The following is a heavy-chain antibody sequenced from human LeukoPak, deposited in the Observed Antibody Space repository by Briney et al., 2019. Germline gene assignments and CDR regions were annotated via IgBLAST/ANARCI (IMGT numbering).Heavy chain of an antibody. V-gene: IGHV4-39*07. J-gene: IGHJ4*02. CDR2: IYYSGST. CDR1: GGSISSSSYY. CDR3: ARDNNYYGAGYFDY. D-gene: IGHD3-10*01. Sequence: PSETLSLTCTVSGGSISSSSYYWGWIRQPPGKELEWIGSIYYSGSTYYNPSLKSRVTISVDTSKNQFSLKLSSVTAADTAVYYCARDNNYYGAGYFDYWGQGTLVTVSS.